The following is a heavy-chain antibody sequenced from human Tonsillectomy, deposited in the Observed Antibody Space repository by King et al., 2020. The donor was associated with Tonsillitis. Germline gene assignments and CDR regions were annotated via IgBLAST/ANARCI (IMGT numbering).Heavy chain of an antibody. D-gene: IGHD3-3*02. J-gene: IGHJ2*01. CDR3: ASLASYWYFDL. CDR1: GFSSSSYS. CDR2: FSSSSSNI. Sequence: EVQLVESGGGLVQPGGSLRLSCVASGFSSSSYSMNWVRQAPGKGLEWVSYFSSSSSNIYYADSVKGRFTISRDNAKNSLYLQMNSLRAEDTAVYYCASLASYWYFDLWGRGTLVTVSS. V-gene: IGHV3-48*01.